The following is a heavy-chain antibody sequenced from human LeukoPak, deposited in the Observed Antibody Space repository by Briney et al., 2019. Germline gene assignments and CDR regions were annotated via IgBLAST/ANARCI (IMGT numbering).Heavy chain of an antibody. V-gene: IGHV4-61*02. D-gene: IGHD6-6*01. CDR3: AAQQTDSSSSPY. J-gene: IGHJ4*02. CDR2: IYTSGST. Sequence: SETLSLTCTVSGGSISSGSYYWSWIRQPAGKGLEWIGRIYTSGSTNYNPSLKSRVTMSVDTSKNQFSLKLSSVTAADTAVYYCAAQQTDSSSSPYWGQGTLVTVSS. CDR1: GGSISSGSYY.